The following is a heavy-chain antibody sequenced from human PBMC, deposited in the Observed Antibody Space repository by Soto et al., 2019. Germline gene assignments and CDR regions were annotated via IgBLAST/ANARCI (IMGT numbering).Heavy chain of an antibody. D-gene: IGHD5-12*01. V-gene: IGHV4-31*03. Sequence: PSETLSLTCTVSGGSASSGAYYWTWIRQRPGKGLEWIGYIYYSGSTYYSPSLKSRLSISLDTSKNQFSLRLSSVTAADTAIYYCARARLRAVYAFDIWGQGTMVTV. CDR3: ARARLRAVYAFDI. CDR2: IYYSGST. CDR1: GGSASSGAYY. J-gene: IGHJ3*02.